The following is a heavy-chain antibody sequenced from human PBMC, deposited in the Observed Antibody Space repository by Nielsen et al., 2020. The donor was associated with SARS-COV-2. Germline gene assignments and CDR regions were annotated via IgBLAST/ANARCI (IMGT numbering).Heavy chain of an antibody. CDR2: ISSSSSYI. Sequence: GESLKISCAASGFTFSSYSMNWVRQAPGKGLEWVSSISSSSSYIYYADSVKGRFTISRDNAKNSLYLQMNSLRAEDTAVYYCARAVNSNGDCWGQGTLVTVSS. V-gene: IGHV3-21*01. J-gene: IGHJ4*02. CDR3: ARAVNSNGDC. D-gene: IGHD4-11*01. CDR1: GFTFSSYS.